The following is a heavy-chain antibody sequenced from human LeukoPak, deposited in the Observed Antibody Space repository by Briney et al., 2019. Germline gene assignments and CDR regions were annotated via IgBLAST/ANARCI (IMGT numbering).Heavy chain of an antibody. Sequence: GGSLRLSCAASGFTFSSYSMNWVRQAPGKGLEWVSYISSSSGNIYYADSVRGRFTISRDNAKNSLYLQMNSLRAEDTAVYYCARDLGVVSHYYFDSWGQGTLVTVSS. CDR3: ARDLGVVSHYYFDS. D-gene: IGHD2/OR15-2a*01. CDR1: GFTFSSYS. J-gene: IGHJ4*02. V-gene: IGHV3-48*01. CDR2: ISSSSGNI.